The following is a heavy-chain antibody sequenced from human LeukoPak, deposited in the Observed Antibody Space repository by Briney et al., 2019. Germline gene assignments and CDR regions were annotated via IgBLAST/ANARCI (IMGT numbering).Heavy chain of an antibody. CDR3: AKDSYVSGRPLHTFDV. J-gene: IGHJ3*01. CDR2: ISGDGAST. CDR1: GFTFSHYS. D-gene: IGHD3-10*01. Sequence: GGSLRLSCAASGFTFSHYSMHWVRQAPGKGLEWVSGISGDGASTHYAESVKGQFTISRDNSQNTLFLQMNSLRVEDTAIYYCAKDSYVSGRPLHTFDVWGQGTMVTVSS. V-gene: IGHV3-23*01.